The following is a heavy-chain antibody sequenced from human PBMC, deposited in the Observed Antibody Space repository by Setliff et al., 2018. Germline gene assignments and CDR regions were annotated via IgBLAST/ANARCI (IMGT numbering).Heavy chain of an antibody. V-gene: IGHV3-48*01. CDR1: GFTFSSYS. CDR2: IDPRGSPV. CDR3: TRDQDYYGMDV. Sequence: GGSLRLSCAASGFTFSSYSMNWIRQTPRKGLEWISHIDPRGSPVDYVDSVKGRFTISRDNTKNSLYLQMNSLRGEDTAVYHCTRDQDYYGMDVWGQGTTVTVSS. J-gene: IGHJ6*02.